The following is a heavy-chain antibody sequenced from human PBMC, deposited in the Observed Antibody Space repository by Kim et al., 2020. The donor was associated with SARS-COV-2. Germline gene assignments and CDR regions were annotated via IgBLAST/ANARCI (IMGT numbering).Heavy chain of an antibody. D-gene: IGHD3-22*01. CDR2: ISSSSSYI. CDR3: ARRTYYYDSSGSEEMYYFDY. V-gene: IGHV3-21*01. Sequence: GGSLRLSCAASGFTFSSYSMNWVRQAPGKGLEWVSSISSSSSYIYYADSVKGRFTISRDNAKNSLYLQMNSLRAEDTAVYYCARRTYYYDSSGSEEMYYFDYWGQGTLVTVSS. CDR1: GFTFSSYS. J-gene: IGHJ4*02.